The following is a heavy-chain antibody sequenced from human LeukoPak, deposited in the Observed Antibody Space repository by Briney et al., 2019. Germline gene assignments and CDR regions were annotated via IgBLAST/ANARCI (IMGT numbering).Heavy chain of an antibody. D-gene: IGHD3-16*01. Sequence: SVKVSCKTSGGTFSSYAISWVRQAPGQGLEWMGGIIPIFGTANYAQKFQGKVTITADESTSTAYMELSSLRSEDTAVYYCASGDFITFGGGNPFDYWGQGTLVTVSS. CDR3: ASGDFITFGGGNPFDY. J-gene: IGHJ4*02. CDR1: GGTFSSYA. V-gene: IGHV1-69*01. CDR2: IIPIFGTA.